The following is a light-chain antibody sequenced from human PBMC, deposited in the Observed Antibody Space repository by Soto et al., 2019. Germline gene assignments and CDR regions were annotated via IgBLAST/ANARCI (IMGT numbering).Light chain of an antibody. V-gene: IGKV1-39*01. CDR3: QQSYSTPPLT. CDR1: QSISSY. J-gene: IGKJ4*01. CDR2: AAS. Sequence: DIQMTQSPSSLSASVGDRVTITCRASQSISSYLNWYQQKPGKAPKLLIYAASSLQSGVPSRFSGSGSGTDVTLTISSLQPEDFATYYFQQSYSTPPLTFGGGTKVEIK.